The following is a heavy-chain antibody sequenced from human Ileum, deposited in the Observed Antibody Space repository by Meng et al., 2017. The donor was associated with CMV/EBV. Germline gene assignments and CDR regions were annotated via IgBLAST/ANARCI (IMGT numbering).Heavy chain of an antibody. V-gene: IGHV4-34*01. D-gene: IGHD3-10*01. Sequence: QWQLRRWGAGLLKPSETLSLTCAVFGGSFTYYYWTWFRQSPGKGLEWIGENTHSGRAYYSSSLTGRATISVDMSKYQFSLKLPSVTAADTAIYYCARGLASGWPDYWGQGTLVTVSS. CDR2: NTHSGRA. J-gene: IGHJ4*02. CDR3: ARGLASGWPDY. CDR1: GGSFTYYY.